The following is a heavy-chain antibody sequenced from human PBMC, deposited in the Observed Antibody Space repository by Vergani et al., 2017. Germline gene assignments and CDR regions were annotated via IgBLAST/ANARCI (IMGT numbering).Heavy chain of an antibody. J-gene: IGHJ6*02. D-gene: IGHD2-21*02. V-gene: IGHV1-69*08. CDR3: ARDPRGYGGDPEDYYYGMDV. CDR2: IIPVLGKT. Sequence: QVQLVQSGAEVKKPGSSVKVSCKASGATFRSNTISWVRQVPGQGLEWMGRIIPVLGKTKYAQDCQGRLTNTADTSTSTAYMELTNLRSQDTAVYYCARDPRGYGGDPEDYYYGMDVWRQGTTVTVSS. CDR1: GATFRSNT.